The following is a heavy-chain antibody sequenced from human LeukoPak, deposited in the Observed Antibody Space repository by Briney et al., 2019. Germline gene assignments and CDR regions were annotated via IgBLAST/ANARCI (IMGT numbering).Heavy chain of an antibody. J-gene: IGHJ4*02. CDR3: AREGLGDDSSGYYYVNFDY. V-gene: IGHV3-48*01. CDR2: ISSSSSPI. D-gene: IGHD3-22*01. CDR1: GFTFSSYS. Sequence: PGGSLRLSCAASGFTFSSYSMNWVRQAPGKGLEWVSHISSSSSPIYYADSVKGRFTISRDNAKNSLYLQMNSLRAGDTAVYYCAREGLGDDSSGYYYVNFDYWGQGTLVTVSS.